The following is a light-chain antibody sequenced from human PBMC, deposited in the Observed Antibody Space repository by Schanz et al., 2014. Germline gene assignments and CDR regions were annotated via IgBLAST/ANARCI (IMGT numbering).Light chain of an antibody. Sequence: EIVMTQSPATLSVSPGERATLSCRASQSVSSNLAWYQQKPGQAPRLLIYGTSIRATGIPDRFSGSGSGTDFTLTISSLEPEDFAVYYCQQYNNWPLTFGGGTKVEIK. CDR2: GTS. J-gene: IGKJ4*01. CDR1: QSVSSN. CDR3: QQYNNWPLT. V-gene: IGKV3D-15*01.